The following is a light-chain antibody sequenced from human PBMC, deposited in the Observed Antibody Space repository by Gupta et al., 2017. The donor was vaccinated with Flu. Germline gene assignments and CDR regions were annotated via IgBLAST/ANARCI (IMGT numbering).Light chain of an antibody. CDR2: EVS. CDR3: SSYGGSNNFVV. J-gene: IGLJ2*01. CDR1: SSDVGGYNY. V-gene: IGLV2-8*01. Sequence: QSALTQPPSASGSPGQSVTISCTGTSSDVGGYNYVSWYQHHPGKAPKVIIYEVSKRPSGVPDRFSSSKSGNTASLTVSGLQAEDEADYYCSSYGGSNNFVVFGGGTKLTVL.